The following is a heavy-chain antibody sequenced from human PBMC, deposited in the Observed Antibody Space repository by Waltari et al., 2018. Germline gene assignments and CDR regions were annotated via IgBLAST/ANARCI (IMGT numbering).Heavy chain of an antibody. CDR1: GGSISSHY. D-gene: IGHD3-22*01. CDR3: ARGSRYYYDSSGQNKPNAFDI. V-gene: IGHV4-59*11. CDR2: IYYSGST. J-gene: IGHJ3*02. Sequence: QVQLQESGPGLVKPSETLSLTCTVSGGSISSHYWGWIRQPPGKGLEWIGYIYYSGSTNYNPSLKSRVTISVDTSKNQFSLKLSSVTAADTAVYYCARGSRYYYDSSGQNKPNAFDIWGQGTMVTVSS.